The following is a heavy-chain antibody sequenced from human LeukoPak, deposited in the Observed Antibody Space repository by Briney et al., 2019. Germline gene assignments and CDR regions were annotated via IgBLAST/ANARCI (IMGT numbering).Heavy chain of an antibody. V-gene: IGHV4-59*01. D-gene: IGHD5-24*01. Sequence: SETLSFTCTVSGGSISSYSWSWIRQPPGKGLEWFGYISYSGSTNYNPSLKSRGTISVDTSKNQFSLKLRSVTAADTAVYYCARRVATKPKYCFDSWGQGTLVTVSS. CDR2: ISYSGST. CDR3: ARRVATKPKYCFDS. J-gene: IGHJ4*02. CDR1: GGSISSYS.